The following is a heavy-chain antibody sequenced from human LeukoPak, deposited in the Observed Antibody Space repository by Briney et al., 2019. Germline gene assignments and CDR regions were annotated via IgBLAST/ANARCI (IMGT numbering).Heavy chain of an antibody. CDR2: IRYDGSNK. CDR1: GFTFSSYG. CDR3: AKDQSPYSSGWSLDAFDI. V-gene: IGHV3-30*02. D-gene: IGHD6-19*01. Sequence: GGSLRLSCAASGFTFSSYGMHWVRQAPGKGLEWVAFIRYDGSNKYYADSVKGRFTISRDNSKNTLYLQMNSLRAEDTAVYYCAKDQSPYSSGWSLDAFDIWGQGTMVTVSS. J-gene: IGHJ3*02.